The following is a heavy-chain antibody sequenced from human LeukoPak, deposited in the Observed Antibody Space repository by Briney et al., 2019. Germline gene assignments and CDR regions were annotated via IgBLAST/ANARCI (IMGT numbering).Heavy chain of an antibody. V-gene: IGHV4-34*01. CDR2: INPSRNT. CDR3: ARRYDFWSGYPPPVDY. J-gene: IGHJ4*02. Sequence: PSETLSLTCAVFGGSFSGYYWNWIRQPPGKGLEWIGQINPSRNTNYNPSLKSRVTISVDTSKKQFSLKLSSVTAADTAVYYCARRYDFWSGYPPPVDYWGQGTLVTVSS. CDR1: GGSFSGYY. D-gene: IGHD3-3*01.